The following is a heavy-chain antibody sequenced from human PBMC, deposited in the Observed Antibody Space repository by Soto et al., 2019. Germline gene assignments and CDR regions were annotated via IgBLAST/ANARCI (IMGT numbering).Heavy chain of an antibody. V-gene: IGHV3-23*01. J-gene: IGHJ4*02. CDR2: ISGSGGST. Sequence: GGSLRLSCAASGFTFSSYGMSWVRQAPGKGLEWVPSISGSGGSTYYADSVEGRFTISRDNSKNTLYLQMNSLRAEDTAVYYCAKASAPGGTYFPLWFWGQGTLVTVPQ. CDR3: AKASAPGGTYFPLWF. CDR1: GFTFSSYG. D-gene: IGHD1-26*01.